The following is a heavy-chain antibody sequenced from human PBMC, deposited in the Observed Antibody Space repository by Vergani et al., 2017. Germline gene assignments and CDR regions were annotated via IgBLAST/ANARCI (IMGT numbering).Heavy chain of an antibody. CDR2: ISSGGGYI. CDR1: GFTFDTYT. V-gene: IGHV3-21*02. Sequence: EVQLLESGGGLVKPGGSRRLSCAGAGFTFDTYTMASVRPAPGKGVEWVATISSGGGYIFYADSVKGRFTISRVNSKNTLFLQMNSLKDEDTAVYYCTTAWGLYYLHGEYFQYWGRGTLVSVSS. CDR3: TTAWGLYYLHGEYFQY. J-gene: IGHJ1*01. D-gene: IGHD3-10*01.